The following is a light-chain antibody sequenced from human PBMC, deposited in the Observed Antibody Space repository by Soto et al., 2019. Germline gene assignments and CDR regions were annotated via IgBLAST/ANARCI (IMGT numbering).Light chain of an antibody. CDR2: GES. V-gene: IGKV1-39*01. J-gene: IGKJ1*01. Sequence: DIQMTQSPSSLSASMGDRVSITCRASQSIGTDLNWYQQKPGKAPKLLIYGESTLQVGVPSRFSGIVSRKEFTLTISSLQPGDLATYFCQQTYSTPWTFGQGTNVDI. CDR3: QQTYSTPWT. CDR1: QSIGTD.